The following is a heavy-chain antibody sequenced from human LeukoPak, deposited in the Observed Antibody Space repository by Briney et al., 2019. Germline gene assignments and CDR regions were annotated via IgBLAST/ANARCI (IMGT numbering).Heavy chain of an antibody. CDR1: GGSFSGYY. V-gene: IGHV4-34*01. Sequence: SETPSLTCAVYGGSFSGYYWSWIRQPPGKGLEWIGEINHSGSTNYNPSLKSRVTISVDTSKNQFSLKLSSVTAADTAVYYCARDGSGYVGYWGQGTLVTVSS. CDR2: INHSGST. J-gene: IGHJ4*02. D-gene: IGHD5-12*01. CDR3: ARDGSGYVGY.